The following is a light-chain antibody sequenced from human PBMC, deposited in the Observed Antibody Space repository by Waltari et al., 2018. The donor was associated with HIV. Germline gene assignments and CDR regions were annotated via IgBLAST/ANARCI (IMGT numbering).Light chain of an antibody. CDR1: QSVSSN. J-gene: IGKJ1*01. CDR2: GAS. V-gene: IGKV3-15*01. CDR3: QQYNNWPGT. Sequence: ELVLTQSPATLSVSPGERATLSCRASQSVSSNLAWYQQKPGQAPRLRSYGASTRANGIPARFSGSGSGTEFTLIISSLQSEDFAVYYCQQYNNWPGTFGQGTKVEIK.